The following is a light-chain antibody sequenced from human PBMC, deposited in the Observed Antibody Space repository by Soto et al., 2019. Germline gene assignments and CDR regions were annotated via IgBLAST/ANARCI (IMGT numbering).Light chain of an antibody. Sequence: QSVLTQPPSASGSPGQSVTISCTGTSSDVGGYNYVSWYQQHPGKAPKLMIYEVFKRPSGVTDRFSGSKSGNTASLTVSGLQAEDEADYYCSSYAGSNNFDVFGTGTKLTVL. CDR3: SSYAGSNNFDV. V-gene: IGLV2-8*01. CDR2: EVF. CDR1: SSDVGGYNY. J-gene: IGLJ1*01.